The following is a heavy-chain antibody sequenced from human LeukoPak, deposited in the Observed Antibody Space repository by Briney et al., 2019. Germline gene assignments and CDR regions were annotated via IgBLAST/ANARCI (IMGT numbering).Heavy chain of an antibody. D-gene: IGHD3-22*01. J-gene: IGHJ1*01. CDR2: ISYDGSNK. Sequence: GGSLRLSCAASGFTFDDSAMHWVRQAPGKGLEWVAVISYDGSNKYYADSVKGRFTISRDNSKNTLYLQMNSLRAEDTAVYYCAKGDYDSSGSASTINFQHWGQGTLVTVSS. CDR3: AKGDYDSSGSASTINFQH. CDR1: GFTFDDSA. V-gene: IGHV3-30*04.